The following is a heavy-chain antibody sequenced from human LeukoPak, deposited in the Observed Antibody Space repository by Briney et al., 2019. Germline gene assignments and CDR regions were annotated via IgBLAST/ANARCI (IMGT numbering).Heavy chain of an antibody. J-gene: IGHJ4*02. Sequence: ASVKVSCKXSGYTFTSYDINWVRQATGQGLEWMGWMNPNSGNTGYAQKFQGRVTITRNTSISTAYMELSSLRSEDTAVYYCARATVGASTGDYWGQGTLVTVSS. CDR2: MNPNSGNT. D-gene: IGHD1-26*01. CDR1: GYTFTSYD. V-gene: IGHV1-8*03. CDR3: ARATVGASTGDY.